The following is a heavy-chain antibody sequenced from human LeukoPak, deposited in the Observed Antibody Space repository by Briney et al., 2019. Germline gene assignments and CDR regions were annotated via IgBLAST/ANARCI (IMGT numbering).Heavy chain of an antibody. D-gene: IGHD1-26*01. CDR2: IYSGGST. CDR1: GFTVSSNY. Sequence: GGSLRLSCAASGFTVSSNYMSWVRQAPGKGLERVSVIYSGGSTYYADSVKGRFTISRDNSKNTLYLQMNSLRAEDTAVYYCARWYSGSSLFDYWGQGTLVTVSS. CDR3: ARWYSGSSLFDY. V-gene: IGHV3-53*01. J-gene: IGHJ4*02.